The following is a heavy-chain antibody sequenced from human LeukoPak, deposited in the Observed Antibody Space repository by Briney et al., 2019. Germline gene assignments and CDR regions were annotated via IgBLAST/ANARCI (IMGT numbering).Heavy chain of an antibody. CDR2: IYYSGST. V-gene: IGHV4-59*11. J-gene: IGHJ3*02. Sequence: SETLSLTCSVSGGSISGHYWTWIRQPPGKGLEWIGYIYYSGSTHYNPSLKSRVSISVDTSKNQFSLKATSVTAADTAVYYCARADSSGYYFGFEIWGQGTTVIVSS. CDR1: GGSISGHY. D-gene: IGHD3-22*01. CDR3: ARADSSGYYFGFEI.